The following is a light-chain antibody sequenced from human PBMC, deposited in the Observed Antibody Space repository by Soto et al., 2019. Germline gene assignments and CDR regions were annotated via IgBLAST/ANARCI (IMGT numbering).Light chain of an antibody. CDR3: SSYTATNTLV. CDR2: GVS. CDR1: SSDVGDYNY. Sequence: QSALTHPASVSGSPGQSITISCTGTSSDVGDYNYVSWYQQHPGKAPKLIIYGVSNRPSGISNRFSGSKSGNTASLTVSGLQAEDEADYYCSSYTATNTLVFGGGTKLTVL. J-gene: IGLJ2*01. V-gene: IGLV2-14*01.